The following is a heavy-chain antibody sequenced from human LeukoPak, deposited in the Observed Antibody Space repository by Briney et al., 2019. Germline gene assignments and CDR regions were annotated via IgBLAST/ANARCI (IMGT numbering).Heavy chain of an antibody. V-gene: IGHV1-18*01. D-gene: IGHD5-24*01. CDR1: DYTFTSYG. J-gene: IGHJ4*02. CDR3: ARGCIEMPTVYFDY. Sequence: GSVKVSCKASDYTFTSYGISWVRQAPGQGLEWMGWISTYNGDTKYTQKLQGRVTMTADTSTRTAYMELRSLRSDDTAVYYCARGCIEMPTVYFDYWGQGTLVSVFS. CDR2: ISTYNGDT.